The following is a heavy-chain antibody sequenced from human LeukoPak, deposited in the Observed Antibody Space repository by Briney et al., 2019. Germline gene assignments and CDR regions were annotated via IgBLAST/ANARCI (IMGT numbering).Heavy chain of an antibody. Sequence: GASVKVSCKASGYVFTNYAISWVRQAPGQGLEWMGGIIPIFGTANYAQKFQGRVTITADESTSTAYMELSSLRSEDTAVYYCARGRAIRGRSDWFDPWGQGTLVTVSS. CDR1: GYVFTNYA. D-gene: IGHD3-10*01. CDR2: IIPIFGTA. J-gene: IGHJ5*02. V-gene: IGHV1-69*13. CDR3: ARGRAIRGRSDWFDP.